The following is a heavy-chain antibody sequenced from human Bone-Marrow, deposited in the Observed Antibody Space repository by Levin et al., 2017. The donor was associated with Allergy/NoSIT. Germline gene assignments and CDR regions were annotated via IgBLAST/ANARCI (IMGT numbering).Heavy chain of an antibody. J-gene: IGHJ5*02. CDR2: SYHDGNT. V-gene: IGHV4-4*02. Sequence: SCAVSGDSISSSNWWTWVRQSPGKGLEWIGESYHDGNTYYNPSLKSRVSISVDKSKNQFSLKLTYVTAADTAVYYCARVRGGCSSTSCYLDPWGQGTLVTVSS. CDR1: GDSISSSNW. D-gene: IGHD2-2*01. CDR3: ARVRGGCSSTSCYLDP.